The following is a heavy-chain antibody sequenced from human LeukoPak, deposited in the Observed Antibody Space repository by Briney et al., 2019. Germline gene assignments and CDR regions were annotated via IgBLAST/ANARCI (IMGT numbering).Heavy chain of an antibody. D-gene: IGHD3-3*01. J-gene: IGHJ4*02. CDR3: ARHADSGSGYYDY. CDR2: IYSSGST. CDR1: GGSISSYY. Sequence: SETLSLTRTVSGGSISSYYWSWIRQPPGKGLEWIGYIYSSGSTNYNPSLKTRITISVYMSKKHFSLRLSSVTAADTAVYYCARHADSGSGYYDYWGQGVLVTVSS. V-gene: IGHV4-59*08.